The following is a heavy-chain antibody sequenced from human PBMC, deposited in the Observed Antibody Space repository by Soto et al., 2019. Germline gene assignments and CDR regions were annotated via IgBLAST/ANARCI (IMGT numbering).Heavy chain of an antibody. D-gene: IGHD2-2*01. Sequence: SETLSLTCTVSGGSISSYYWSWIRQPPGKGLEWIGYIYYSGSTNYNPSVKSRVTISVDTSKNQFSLKVSSVTAADTAVYYCARGYSSSRLFDYWGQGTLVTVSS. V-gene: IGHV4-59*01. CDR1: GGSISSYY. J-gene: IGHJ4*02. CDR3: ARGYSSSRLFDY. CDR2: IYYSGST.